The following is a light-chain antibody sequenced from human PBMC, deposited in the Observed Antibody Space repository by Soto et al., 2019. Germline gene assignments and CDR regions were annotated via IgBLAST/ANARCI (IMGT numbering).Light chain of an antibody. CDR2: TAS. Sequence: DIQMTQSPSTLSGSVGDRVTITCRASQTISSCLAWYQQKPGKAPKLLIYTASTLKSGVPSRVSGSGSGTEFTLTISSLQPDDFATDYFQPYNSYSEAFGQGAKVELK. CDR1: QTISSC. CDR3: QPYNSYSEA. V-gene: IGKV1-5*03. J-gene: IGKJ1*01.